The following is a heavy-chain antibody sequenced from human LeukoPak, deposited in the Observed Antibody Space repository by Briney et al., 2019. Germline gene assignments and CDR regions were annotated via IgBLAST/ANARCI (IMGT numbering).Heavy chain of an antibody. CDR2: INHSGST. D-gene: IGHD3-9*01. V-gene: IGHV4-34*01. J-gene: IGHJ6*03. CDR3: ARGAILTGYLYYYYYMDV. CDR1: GGSFSGYY. Sequence: SETLSLTCAVYGGSFSGYYWSWIRQPPGKGLEWIGEINHSGSTNYNPSLKSRVTISVDTSKNQFSLKLSSVTAADTAVYYCARGAILTGYLYYYYYMDVWGKGTTVTVSS.